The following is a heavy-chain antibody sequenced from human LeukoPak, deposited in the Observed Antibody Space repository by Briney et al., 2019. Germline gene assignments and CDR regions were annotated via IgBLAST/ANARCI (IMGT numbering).Heavy chain of an antibody. CDR2: INHSGST. Sequence: SETLSLTCAVYGGSFSGYYWSWIRQPPGKGLEWIGEINHSGSTNYNPSLKSRVTISVDTSKNQFSLKLSSVTAADTAVYYCARVHSSGRGGWVDPWGQGTLVTVSS. V-gene: IGHV4-34*01. J-gene: IGHJ5*02. D-gene: IGHD6-19*01. CDR3: ARVHSSGRGGWVDP. CDR1: GGSFSGYY.